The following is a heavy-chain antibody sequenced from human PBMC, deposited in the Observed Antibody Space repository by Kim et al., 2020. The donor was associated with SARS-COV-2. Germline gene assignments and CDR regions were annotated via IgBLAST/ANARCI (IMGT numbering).Heavy chain of an antibody. CDR3: ARDLLYYDSSGYYGYFDY. J-gene: IGHJ4*02. Sequence: GGSLRLSCAASGFTFSSYGMHWARQASGKGLEWVAVIWYDGSNKYYADSVTGRFTISRDNSKNTLYLQMNSLRAEDTAVYYCARDLLYYDSSGYYGYFDYWGQGTLVTVSS. CDR1: GFTFSSYG. D-gene: IGHD3-22*01. V-gene: IGHV3-33*01. CDR2: IWYDGSNK.